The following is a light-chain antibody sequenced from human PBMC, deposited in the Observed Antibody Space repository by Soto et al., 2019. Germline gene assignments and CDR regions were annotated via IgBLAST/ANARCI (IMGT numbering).Light chain of an antibody. CDR1: NSNIESNY. CDR3: AAWDDNLSIVA. CDR2: RNN. V-gene: IGLV1-47*01. J-gene: IGLJ2*01. Sequence: SVLPQPPSASGTPGQMVTISCSGSNSNIESNYVYWYQQLPGTAPKLLIYRNNQRPSGVPDRFSGSKSGTSASLAISGLRSEDEADYYCAAWDDNLSIVAFGGGTKVTVL.